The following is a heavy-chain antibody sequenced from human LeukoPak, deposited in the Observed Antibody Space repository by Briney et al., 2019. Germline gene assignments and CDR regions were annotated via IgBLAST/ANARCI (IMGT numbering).Heavy chain of an antibody. CDR3: ASYPRYSSSPPFDY. Sequence: ASVKVSCKASGYTFTGYYMHWVRQAPGQGLEWMGWINPNTGDTNYAQKFQGRVTMTRDTTISTAHMELSRLKSDDTAVYYCASYPRYSSSPPFDYWGQGTLVSVSS. CDR1: GYTFTGYY. J-gene: IGHJ4*02. V-gene: IGHV1-2*02. D-gene: IGHD6-6*01. CDR2: INPNTGDT.